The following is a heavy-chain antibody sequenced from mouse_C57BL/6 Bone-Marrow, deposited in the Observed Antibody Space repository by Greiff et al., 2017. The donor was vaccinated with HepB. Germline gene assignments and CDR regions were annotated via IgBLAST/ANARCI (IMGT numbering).Heavy chain of an antibody. V-gene: IGHV14-1*01. CDR2: IDPEDGDT. J-gene: IGHJ2*01. D-gene: IGHD1-1*01. CDR3: TTSDYYGSSYVNFDY. Sequence: VQLKQSGAELVRPGASVKLSCTASGFNIKDYYMHWVKQRPEQGLEWIGRIDPEDGDTEYAPKFQGKATMTADTSSNTAYLQLSSLTSEDTAVYYCTTSDYYGSSYVNFDYWGQGTTLTVSS. CDR1: GFNIKDYY.